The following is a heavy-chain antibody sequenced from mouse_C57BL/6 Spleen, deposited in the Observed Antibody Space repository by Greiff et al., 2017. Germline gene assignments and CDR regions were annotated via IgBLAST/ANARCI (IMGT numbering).Heavy chain of an antibody. J-gene: IGHJ2*01. D-gene: IGHD4-1*01. CDR1: GYSITSGYY. Sequence: ESGPGLVKPSQSLSLTCSVTGYSITSGYYWNWIRQFPGNKLEWMGYINYDDSNNYNPSLKNRISITRDTSKNQFFLKLNSVTTEDTATYYCARAGTGTGYWGQGTTLTVSS. CDR3: ARAGTGTGY. CDR2: INYDDSN. V-gene: IGHV3-6*01.